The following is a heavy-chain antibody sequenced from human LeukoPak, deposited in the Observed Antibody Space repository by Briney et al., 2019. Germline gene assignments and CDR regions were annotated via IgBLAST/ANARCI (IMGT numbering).Heavy chain of an antibody. D-gene: IGHD3-16*02. V-gene: IGHV3-7*02. CDR1: GFTFSAYW. Sequence: GGSLRLSCAASGFTFSAYWMSWVRQAPGKGLEWVANIKVDGSEKYYVDSVKGRFTISRDNAENSLYLQMNSLRAEDTAVYYCHVRLGELSLITWGQGTLVTVSS. J-gene: IGHJ4*02. CDR3: HVRLGELSLIT. CDR2: IKVDGSEK.